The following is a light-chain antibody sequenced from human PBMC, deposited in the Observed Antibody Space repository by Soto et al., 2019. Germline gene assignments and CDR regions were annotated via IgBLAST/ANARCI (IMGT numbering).Light chain of an antibody. CDR2: VAS. J-gene: IGKJ4*01. CDR3: QQYGSSPLT. V-gene: IGKV3-20*01. CDR1: QSVSSSN. Sequence: EIVLTQSPGTLSLSPGERATLSCRASQSVSSSNLAWYQQKPGQAPRLLIYVASSRATGIPERFSGSGSGTDFTLTIRRLEPEDFAVYYCQQYGSSPLTFGRGTKVALK.